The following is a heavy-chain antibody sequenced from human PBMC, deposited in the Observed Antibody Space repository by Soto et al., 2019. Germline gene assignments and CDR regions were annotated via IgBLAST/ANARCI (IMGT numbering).Heavy chain of an antibody. CDR1: GVTLRNYA. J-gene: IGHJ5*02. D-gene: IGHD6-13*01. CDR3: GKDAQELVPSHWFDP. CDR2: ITGSGGST. Sequence: EVQLLESGGGLVQPGGSLRLSCTASGVTLRNYAMSWVRQAPGGGLEWVSSITGSGGSTYYADSVKGRFTISRDNSKNTLYLQMNSLRAEATALYCCGKDAQELVPSHWFDPWGQGTLVTVSS. V-gene: IGHV3-23*01.